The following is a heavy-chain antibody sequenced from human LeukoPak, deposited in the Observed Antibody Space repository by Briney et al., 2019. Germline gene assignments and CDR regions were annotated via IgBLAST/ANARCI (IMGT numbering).Heavy chain of an antibody. V-gene: IGHV4-59*08. D-gene: IGHD3-16*02. CDR1: GGSISSYY. CDR3: ARHIDYDYVWGSYRIFDY. J-gene: IGHJ4*02. Sequence: SETLSLTCTVSGGSISSYYWSWIRQPPGKGLEWIGYIYYSGSTNYNPSLKSRVTISVDTSKNHFSLKLSSVTAADTAVYYCARHIDYDYVWGSYRIFDYWGQGTLVTVSS. CDR2: IYYSGST.